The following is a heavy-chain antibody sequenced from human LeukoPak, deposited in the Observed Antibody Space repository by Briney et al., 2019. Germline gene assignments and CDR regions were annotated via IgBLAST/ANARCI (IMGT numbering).Heavy chain of an antibody. CDR2: IFHNGGT. J-gene: IGHJ4*02. CDR1: GASISSGTYS. Sequence: SQTLSLTCAVSGASISSGTYSWSWIRQPPGKGLECIGYIFHNGGTYYNASLRSRVTISPDRSENQFSLELTSVTAADTAVYYCARGHADSAMVYFDYWGQGKLVTVSS. V-gene: IGHV4-30-2*01. CDR3: ARGHADSAMVYFDY. D-gene: IGHD5-18*01.